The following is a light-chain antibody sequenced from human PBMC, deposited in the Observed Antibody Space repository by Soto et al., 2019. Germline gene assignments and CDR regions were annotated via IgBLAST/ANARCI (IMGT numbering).Light chain of an antibody. Sequence: VMTQATATLSVSPGGRATLSCRASKTSNNNVAWYQLKEGQVPRLVIYGASTRATDIPARFSGSGSGTEVTLTISSLQSEDFAEYHCQQYNNWPQTFGQGTTVDIK. V-gene: IGKV3-15*01. CDR1: KTSNNN. CDR2: GAS. J-gene: IGKJ1*01. CDR3: QQYNNWPQT.